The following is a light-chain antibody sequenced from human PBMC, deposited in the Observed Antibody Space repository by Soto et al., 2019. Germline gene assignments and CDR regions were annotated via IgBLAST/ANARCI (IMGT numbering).Light chain of an antibody. CDR3: QQYDSYWT. Sequence: DIQMTQSPSSLSASVGDRVTITCRASQSISIWLAWYQQKPGKAPKLPIYKASSLESGVPSRFSGSGSGTEFTLTISSLQPDDFATYYCQQYDSYWTFGQGTKVEIK. V-gene: IGKV1-5*03. J-gene: IGKJ1*01. CDR1: QSISIW. CDR2: KAS.